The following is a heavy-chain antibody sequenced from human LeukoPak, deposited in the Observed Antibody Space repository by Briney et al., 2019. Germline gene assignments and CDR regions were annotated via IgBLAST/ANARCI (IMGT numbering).Heavy chain of an antibody. CDR3: ARSRGEIAAAGPAPYYFDY. Sequence: SQTLSLTCTVSGGSISSGGYYWSWIRQPPGKGLEWIGYIYHSGSTYYNPSLKSRVTISVDRSKNQFSLKLSSVTAADTAVYYCARSRGEIAAAGPAPYYFDYWGQGTLVTVSS. J-gene: IGHJ4*02. CDR2: IYHSGST. D-gene: IGHD6-13*01. V-gene: IGHV4-30-2*01. CDR1: GGSISSGGYY.